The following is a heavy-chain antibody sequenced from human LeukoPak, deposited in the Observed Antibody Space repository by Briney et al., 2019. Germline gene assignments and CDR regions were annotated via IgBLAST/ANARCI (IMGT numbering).Heavy chain of an antibody. V-gene: IGHV4-34*01. CDR1: GASYNAYY. CDR3: AVGITILGVAASFDS. D-gene: IGHD3-3*01. Sequence: NPSETLSLTCAVYGASYNAYYWSWIRQPPGKGLEWIGDIDHRGTATYNPSLKSRLTISADASKNQFSLKLNSVTDADTAVYYCAVGITILGVAASFDSWSQGNLVIVSS. J-gene: IGHJ4*02. CDR2: IDHRGTA.